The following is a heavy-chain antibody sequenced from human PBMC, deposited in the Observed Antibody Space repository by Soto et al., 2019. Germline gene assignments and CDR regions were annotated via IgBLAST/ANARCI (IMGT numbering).Heavy chain of an antibody. D-gene: IGHD1-1*01. CDR1: GFTFSDTL. V-gene: IGHV1-3*01. CDR2: INPSNGNT. CDR3: ARAILNVGPRANDAFDV. Sequence: QVQLVQSGAEVKKPGASVKISCQASGFTFSDTLINWVRQGPGQRLEWMGWINPSNGNTRYSESFQGRVSISSLSSASTGYVALSDLTSEDTAVYYCARAILNVGPRANDAFDVWGQGTLIAVSS. J-gene: IGHJ3*01.